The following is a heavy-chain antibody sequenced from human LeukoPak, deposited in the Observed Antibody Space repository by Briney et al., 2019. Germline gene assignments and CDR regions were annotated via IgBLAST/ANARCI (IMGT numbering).Heavy chain of an antibody. CDR1: GGSISSYD. Sequence: PSETLSLTCTVSGGSISSYDWSWIRQPRGKGLEWIGYIYYSGSTNYNPSLKSRVTISVDTSKNQFSLKLSSVTAADTAVYYCARVRGYRDGYNHPFDYWGQGTLVTVSS. J-gene: IGHJ4*02. CDR3: ARVRGYRDGYNHPFDY. CDR2: IYYSGST. V-gene: IGHV4-59*01. D-gene: IGHD5-24*01.